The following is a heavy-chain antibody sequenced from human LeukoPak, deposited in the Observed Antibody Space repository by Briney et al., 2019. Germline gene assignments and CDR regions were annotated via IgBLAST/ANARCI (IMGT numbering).Heavy chain of an antibody. CDR3: ARMTLATFDY. Sequence: PSETLSLTCTGSGGSISSSSYYWGWIRQPPGQGLEWIGSIYYSGSTYYNPSLKSRVTISVDTSKNQFSLKLSSVTAADTAVYYCARMTLATFDYWGQGTLVTVSS. CDR2: IYYSGST. CDR1: GGSISSSSYY. J-gene: IGHJ4*02. V-gene: IGHV4-39*01. D-gene: IGHD3-3*02.